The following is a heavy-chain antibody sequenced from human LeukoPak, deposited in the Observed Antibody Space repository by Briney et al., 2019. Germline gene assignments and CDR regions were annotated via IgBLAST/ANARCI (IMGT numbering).Heavy chain of an antibody. CDR3: ARDRQGYYGSGSYPPHDAFDI. CDR2: ISSSSSTI. J-gene: IGHJ3*02. Sequence: GGSLRLSCAASGFTFSSYSMNWVRQAPGKGLEWVSYISSSSSTIYYADSVEGRFTISRDNAKNSLYLQMNSLRAEDTAVYYCARDRQGYYGSGSYPPHDAFDIWGQGTMVTVSS. D-gene: IGHD3-10*01. CDR1: GFTFSSYS. V-gene: IGHV3-48*01.